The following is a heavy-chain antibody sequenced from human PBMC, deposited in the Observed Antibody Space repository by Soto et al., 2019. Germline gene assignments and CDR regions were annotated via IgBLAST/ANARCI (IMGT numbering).Heavy chain of an antibody. CDR1: GYTFTSYG. J-gene: IGHJ4*02. CDR2: ISAYNRKT. D-gene: IGHD6-13*01. CDR3: ARGLGSSSWYLFNY. V-gene: IGHV1-18*01. Sequence: GASVKVSCKASGYTFTSYGISWVRQAPGQGLEWMGWISAYNRKTNYAQKLQGRVTMTTDTSTSTAYMELRSLRSDDTAVYYCARGLGSSSWYLFNYWGQGTLVTVSS.